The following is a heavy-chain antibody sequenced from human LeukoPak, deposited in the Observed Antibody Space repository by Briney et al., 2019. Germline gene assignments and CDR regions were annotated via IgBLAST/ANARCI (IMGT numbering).Heavy chain of an antibody. CDR1: GFTFSGSA. CDR3: ARVFTVYYLESSGYPFDY. CDR2: IRSKANSYAT. J-gene: IGHJ4*02. D-gene: IGHD3-22*01. Sequence: GGSLRLSCAASGFTFSGSAMHWVRQASGKGLEWVGRIRSKANSYATAYAASVKGRFTISRDDSKNTAYLQMNSLKTEDTAVYYCARVFTVYYLESSGYPFDYWGQGTLVSVSS. V-gene: IGHV3-73*01.